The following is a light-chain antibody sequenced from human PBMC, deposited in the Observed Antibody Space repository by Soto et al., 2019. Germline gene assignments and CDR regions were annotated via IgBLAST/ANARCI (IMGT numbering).Light chain of an antibody. J-gene: IGLJ1*01. CDR1: KNDIGVYDF. CDR2: EVV. Sequence: QSALTQPPSASGSPGQSVTISCTGTKNDIGVYDFVSWYQHHPGKAPRLIIYEVVQRPLGVPDRFSGSKSGNTASLTVSGLQVGDEADYFCKSYAGSNPYVFGSGTKLPVL. CDR3: KSYAGSNPYV. V-gene: IGLV2-8*01.